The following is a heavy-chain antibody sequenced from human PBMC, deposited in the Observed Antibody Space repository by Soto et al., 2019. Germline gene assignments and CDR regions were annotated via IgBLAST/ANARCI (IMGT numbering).Heavy chain of an antibody. D-gene: IGHD3-10*01. Sequence: KPSETLSLTCTVSGGSVSKRSYYWSWIRQHPGRGLEWIGYIDYTGKTYYNPSLKSRLARSVDTSKNQFSLKLTSVTAAHTAVYYSARAPRCPYYHDDWGQ. CDR2: IDYTGKT. CDR1: GGSVSKRSYY. J-gene: IGHJ4*02. CDR3: ARAPRCPYYHDD. V-gene: IGHV4-31*03.